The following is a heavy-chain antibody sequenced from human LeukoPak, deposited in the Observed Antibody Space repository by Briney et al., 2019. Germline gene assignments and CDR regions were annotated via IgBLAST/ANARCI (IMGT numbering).Heavy chain of an antibody. CDR3: ARDREGIAVAWAYYFDY. CDR2: ISSSGSTI. V-gene: IGHV3-11*01. CDR1: GFTYSDYY. Sequence: GGSLRLSCAASGFTYSDYYMSWIRQAPGKGLEWVSYISSSGSTIYYADSVKGRFTISRDNAKNSLYLQMNSLRAEDTAVYYCARDREGIAVAWAYYFDYWGQGTLVTVSS. J-gene: IGHJ4*02. D-gene: IGHD6-19*01.